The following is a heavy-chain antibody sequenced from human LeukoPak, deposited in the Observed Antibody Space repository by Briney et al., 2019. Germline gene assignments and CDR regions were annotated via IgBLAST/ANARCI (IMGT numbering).Heavy chain of an antibody. V-gene: IGHV4-59*01. CDR2: IYYSGST. Sequence: PSETLSLTCTVSGGSISSYYWSWIRQPPGKGLEWIGYIYYSGSTNYNPSLKSRVTISVDTSKNQFSLKLSSVTAADTAVYYCAREGDSSGPPDPNWFDPWGQGTLVTVSS. CDR3: AREGDSSGPPDPNWFDP. CDR1: GGSISSYY. J-gene: IGHJ5*02. D-gene: IGHD6-19*01.